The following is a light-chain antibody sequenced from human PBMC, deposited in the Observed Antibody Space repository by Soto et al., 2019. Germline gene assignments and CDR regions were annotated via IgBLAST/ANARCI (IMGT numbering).Light chain of an antibody. CDR3: SSYTSSSTYV. J-gene: IGLJ1*01. CDR1: SSDVGGYNY. V-gene: IGLV2-14*01. CDR2: DVS. Sequence: QSALTQPASVTGSTGQSITISCNGTSSDVGGYNYVSRYQQHPGKAPKLMIYDVSNRPSGVSNRFSGSKSGNTASLTISGLQAEDEADYYCSSYTSSSTYVFGTGTKVTVL.